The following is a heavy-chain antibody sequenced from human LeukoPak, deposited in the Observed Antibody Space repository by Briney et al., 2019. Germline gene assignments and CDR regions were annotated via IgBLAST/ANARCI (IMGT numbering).Heavy chain of an antibody. D-gene: IGHD6-19*01. CDR1: EFTFSSYW. CDR2: IKQDGSEK. V-gene: IGHV3-7*01. CDR3: AKDGDPYSSGTYYFDY. J-gene: IGHJ4*02. Sequence: GGSLRLSCAASEFTFSSYWMSWVRQAPGKGLEWVANIKQDGSEKYYVDSVKGRFTISRDNAKNSLYLQMNSLRAEDTAVYYCAKDGDPYSSGTYYFDYWGQGTLVTVSS.